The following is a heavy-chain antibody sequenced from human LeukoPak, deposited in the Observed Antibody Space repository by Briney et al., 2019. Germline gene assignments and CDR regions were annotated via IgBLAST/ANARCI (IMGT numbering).Heavy chain of an antibody. J-gene: IGHJ4*02. CDR2: IYYSGST. CDR1: GGSISSYY. CDR3: ARRGDSSGSLDY. V-gene: IGHV4-59*01. Sequence: SETLSLTCTVSGGSISSYYWGWIRQPPGKGLEWIGYIYYSGSTNYNPSLKSRVTISVDTSKNQFSLKLSSVTAADTAVYYCARRGDSSGSLDYWGQGTLATVSS. D-gene: IGHD6-19*01.